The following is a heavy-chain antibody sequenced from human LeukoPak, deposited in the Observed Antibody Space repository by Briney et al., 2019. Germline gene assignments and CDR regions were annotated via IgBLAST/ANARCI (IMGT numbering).Heavy chain of an antibody. J-gene: IGHJ4*02. Sequence: KSSETLSLTCAVYGGSFSGYYWTWIRQPPGKGLEWIGEINHSGGTNYSPSLKSRLTISIDTSKNQFSLKLSSVTAADTAVHYCARGGYDVAPDYWGQGTLVTVSS. CDR1: GGSFSGYY. CDR3: ARGGYDVAPDY. CDR2: INHSGGT. D-gene: IGHD5-12*01. V-gene: IGHV4-34*01.